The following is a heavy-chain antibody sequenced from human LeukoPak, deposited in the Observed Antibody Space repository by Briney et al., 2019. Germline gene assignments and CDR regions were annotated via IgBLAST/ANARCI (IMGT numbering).Heavy chain of an antibody. CDR2: IISSSSYI. D-gene: IGHD3-10*01. V-gene: IGHV3-21*01. CDR1: GFTFSSYS. CDR3: ARDRWYYYGSGTPYFDY. Sequence: GGSLRLSCAASGFTFSSYSMNWVRQAPGKGLEWVSSIISSSSYIYYADSVTGRFTISRDNAKNSLYLQMNSLRAEDTAVYYCARDRWYYYGSGTPYFDYWGQGTLVTVSS. J-gene: IGHJ4*02.